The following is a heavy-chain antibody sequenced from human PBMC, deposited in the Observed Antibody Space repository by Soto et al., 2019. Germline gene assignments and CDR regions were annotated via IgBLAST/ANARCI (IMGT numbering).Heavy chain of an antibody. V-gene: IGHV3-53*01. CDR1: GFTVRSNS. D-gene: IGHD3-22*01. Sequence: PGCSLRLSCAVSGFTVRSNSMSWVRQGPGKGLECVSVIYSGGSTYFADSVKGRFTISRDNSKNTLYLQMNSLRAEDTAVYYCARGLGRAYYDSSSYFHLDYWGQGTLVTGSS. CDR2: IYSGGST. CDR3: ARGLGRAYYDSSSYFHLDY. J-gene: IGHJ4*02.